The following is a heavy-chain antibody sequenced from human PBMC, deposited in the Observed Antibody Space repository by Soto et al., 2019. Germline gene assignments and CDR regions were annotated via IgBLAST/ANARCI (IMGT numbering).Heavy chain of an antibody. CDR2: ISWNSSSI. D-gene: IGHD3-10*01. CDR3: AKDSVALLWFGASDY. V-gene: IGHV3-9*01. J-gene: IGHJ4*02. CDR1: GFTFDDYA. Sequence: DVQLVESGGGLVQPGRSLRLSCAASGFTFDDYAMHWVRQAPGKGLEWVSGISWNSSSIGYADSVKGRFTISRDNAKNSLYLQMNSLRAEDTALYYCAKDSVALLWFGASDYWGQGTLVTVSS.